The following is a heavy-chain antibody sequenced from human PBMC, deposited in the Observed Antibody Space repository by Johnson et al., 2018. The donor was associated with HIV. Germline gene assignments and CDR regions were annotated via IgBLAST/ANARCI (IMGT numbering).Heavy chain of an antibody. CDR1: GFTFDDYG. Sequence: MQLVESGGGVVRPGGSLRLSCAASGFTFDDYGMSWVRQAPGKGLEWVSGINWNGGSTGYADSLKGRFTISREDAKNSLYLQMNSLRAGDTAVYYCARGGSHITIFGVDINMGAFDIWGQGTLVTLSS. CDR2: INWNGGST. D-gene: IGHD3-3*01. CDR3: ARGGSHITIFGVDINMGAFDI. J-gene: IGHJ3*02. V-gene: IGHV3-20*04.